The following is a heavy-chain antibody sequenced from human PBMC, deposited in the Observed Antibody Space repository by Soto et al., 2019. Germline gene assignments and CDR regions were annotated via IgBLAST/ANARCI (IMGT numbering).Heavy chain of an antibody. CDR1: GGSISSYY. D-gene: IGHD1-7*01. CDR2: IYYSGST. J-gene: IGHJ4*02. V-gene: IGHV4-59*01. CDR3: ARAGDITGTTGFDY. Sequence: SETLSLTCTVSGGSISSYYWSWIRQPPGKGLEWIGYIYYSGSTNYNPSLKSRVTISVDTSKNQFSLKLSSVTAADTAVYYCARAGDITGTTGFDYWGQGTLVTVSS.